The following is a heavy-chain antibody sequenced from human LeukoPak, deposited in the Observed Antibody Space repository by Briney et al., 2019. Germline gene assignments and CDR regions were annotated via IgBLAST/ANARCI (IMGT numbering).Heavy chain of an antibody. CDR2: IRSKANSYAT. CDR1: GSKFSGSS. J-gene: IGHJ4*02. D-gene: IGHD3-22*01. V-gene: IGHV3-73*01. CDR3: AKGYYYDSSGYYLGFCDY. Sequence: GGSLKLSCAASGSKFSGSSMHWVRQASGKGLEWVGRIRSKANSYATAYAASVKGRFTISRDDSDNTAYLQMNSLTTEDTAVYYCAKGYYYDSSGYYLGFCDYWGQGTLVTVSS.